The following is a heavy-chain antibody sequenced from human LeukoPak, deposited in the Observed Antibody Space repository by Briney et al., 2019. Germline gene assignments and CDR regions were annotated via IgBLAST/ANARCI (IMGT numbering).Heavy chain of an antibody. Sequence: SETLSLTCTLSGGSLSSYYWSWIRQPPGKGLEWIGYIYYSGSTNYNPSLKSRVTISVDTSKNQFSPKLSSVTAADTAVHYCARRRIAAAGGDAFDIWGQGTMVTVSS. CDR3: ARRRIAAAGGDAFDI. J-gene: IGHJ3*02. D-gene: IGHD6-13*01. CDR1: GGSLSSYY. V-gene: IGHV4-59*01. CDR2: IYYSGST.